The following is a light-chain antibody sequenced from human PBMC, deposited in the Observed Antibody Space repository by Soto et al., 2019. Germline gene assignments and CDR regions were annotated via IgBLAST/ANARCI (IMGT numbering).Light chain of an antibody. Sequence: QSVLTHPPSASGSPGQSVTISCTGTSGDVGAYNYVSWYQQHPGKAPKLMIYDVSKRPSGVPDRFSGSKSGNTASLTVSGLQSEDEADYYCSSYVGSNAVVFGGGTKLTVL. CDR2: DVS. CDR3: SSYVGSNAVV. V-gene: IGLV2-8*01. CDR1: SGDVGAYNY. J-gene: IGLJ2*01.